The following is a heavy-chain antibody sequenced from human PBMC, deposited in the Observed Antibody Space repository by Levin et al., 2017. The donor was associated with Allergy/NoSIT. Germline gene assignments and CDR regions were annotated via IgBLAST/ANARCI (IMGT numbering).Heavy chain of an antibody. CDR2: INHSGST. V-gene: IGHV4-34*01. CDR3: ARGTGGKPDYYMDV. CDR1: GGSFSGYY. J-gene: IGHJ6*03. D-gene: IGHD3-16*01. Sequence: PSETLSLTCAVYGGSFSGYYWSWIRQPPGKGLEWIGEINHSGSTNYNPSLKSRVTISVDTSKNQFSLKLSSVTAADTAVYYCARGTGGKPDYYMDVWGKGTTVTVSS.